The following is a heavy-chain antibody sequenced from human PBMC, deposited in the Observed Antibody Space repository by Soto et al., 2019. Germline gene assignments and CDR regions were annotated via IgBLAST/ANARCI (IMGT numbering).Heavy chain of an antibody. CDR1: GFTFNSYA. CDR2: ISGSGGST. CDR3: GKDHPMDY. V-gene: IGHV3-23*01. J-gene: IGHJ4*02. Sequence: EVQLLESGGGLVQPGGSLRLSCAASGFTFNSYAVSSVRQAPGKGLEWVSAISGSGGSTYYADSVKGRFTISRDNSKNTLYLQMNTLRAEDTAVYYCGKDHPMDYWGQGTLVTVSS.